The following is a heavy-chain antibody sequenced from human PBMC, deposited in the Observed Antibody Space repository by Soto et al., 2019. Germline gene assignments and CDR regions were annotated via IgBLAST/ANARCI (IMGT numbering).Heavy chain of an antibody. Sequence: QVQLVESGGGVIQPGTSLSLSCGSSGFTFRSFGMYWVRQASGAGLEWVAVESYDGNHKYYADSVKGRFTVSRDNAKIMLYLQMNSLRGEDTAVYYCAKDVGQQLVLNYGMDVWGQGTTVTVSS. CDR3: AKDVGQQLVLNYGMDV. V-gene: IGHV3-30*18. J-gene: IGHJ6*02. D-gene: IGHD6-13*01. CDR1: GFTFRSFG. CDR2: ESYDGNHK.